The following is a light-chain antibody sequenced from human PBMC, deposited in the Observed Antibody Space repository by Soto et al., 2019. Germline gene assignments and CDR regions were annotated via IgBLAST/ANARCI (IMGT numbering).Light chain of an antibody. V-gene: IGKV3-15*01. Sequence: EVVMTQSPATLSVSPGERATLSCMASETVATNLAWYQQKPGQAPRLLISGASTRAAGISDRFRGSGSGTEFTLTISSLRSEDSAIYYCQQYFEWPPMTFGQGTKVEI. J-gene: IGKJ1*01. CDR1: ETVATN. CDR2: GAS. CDR3: QQYFEWPPMT.